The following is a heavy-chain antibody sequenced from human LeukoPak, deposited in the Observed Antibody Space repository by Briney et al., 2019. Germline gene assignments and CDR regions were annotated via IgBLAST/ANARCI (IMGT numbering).Heavy chain of an antibody. Sequence: GGSLRLSRAASRFTLRSYAMNWVRHAPGKGLECVSAITGSGSATYYANSVKGRFTISRDNSKNTLYLQMNSLRAEDTAVYYCAKDQYGEAFDIWGPGTMVTVSS. CDR3: AKDQYGEAFDI. D-gene: IGHD4-17*01. J-gene: IGHJ3*02. V-gene: IGHV3-23*01. CDR1: RFTLRSYA. CDR2: ITGSGSAT.